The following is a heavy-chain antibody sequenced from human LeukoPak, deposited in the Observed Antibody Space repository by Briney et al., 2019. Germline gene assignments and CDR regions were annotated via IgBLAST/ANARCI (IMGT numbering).Heavy chain of an antibody. CDR3: PKESDYFDSSGYSRYFDY. D-gene: IGHD3-22*01. Sequence: GGSLRLSCAACGFTFSSYGMHWVRQPTGKALEWWARISYDESNKHHGESVKGRFTISRDNSKTTLYLQMNSLRAEDTAVYYCPKESDYFDSSGYSRYFDYWRQGTLVTVSS. J-gene: IGHJ4*02. CDR1: GFTFSSYG. V-gene: IGHV3-30*18. CDR2: ISYDESNK.